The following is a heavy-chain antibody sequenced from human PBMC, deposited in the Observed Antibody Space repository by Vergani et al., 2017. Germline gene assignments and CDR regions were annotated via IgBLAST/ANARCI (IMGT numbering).Heavy chain of an antibody. D-gene: IGHD3-9*01. J-gene: IGHJ3*02. Sequence: VQLQQWGAGLLKPSETLSLTCAVYGGSFSGYYWSWIRQPPGKGLEWIGEINHSGSTNYNPSLKSRVTISVDTSKNQFSLKLSSVTAADTAVYYCARDSLIRYFDWLWPSDAFDIWGQGTMVTVSS. V-gene: IGHV4-34*01. CDR1: GGSFSGYY. CDR2: INHSGST. CDR3: ARDSLIRYFDWLWPSDAFDI.